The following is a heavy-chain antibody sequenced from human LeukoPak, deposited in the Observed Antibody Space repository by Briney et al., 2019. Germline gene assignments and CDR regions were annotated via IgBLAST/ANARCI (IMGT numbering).Heavy chain of an antibody. V-gene: IGHV4-34*01. CDR3: AREAVTGIAAAGIGFDP. CDR2: INHSGST. CDR1: GGSFSGYY. Sequence: SETLSLTCAVYGGSFSGYYWSWIRQPPGKGLEWMGEINHSGSTNYNPSLKSRVTISVDTSKNQFSLKLSSVTAADTAVYYCAREAVTGIAAAGIGFDPWGQGTLVTVSS. J-gene: IGHJ5*02. D-gene: IGHD6-13*01.